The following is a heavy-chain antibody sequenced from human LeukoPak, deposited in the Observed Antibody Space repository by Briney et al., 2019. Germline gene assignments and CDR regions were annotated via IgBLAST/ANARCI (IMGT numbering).Heavy chain of an antibody. Sequence: TGGSLRLSCAAAGFTFSSYWMNWVRQAPGQGLEWEATIKQDGSEKYYVDSLKGRFTISRDNAKNSLYLQMNNLRAEDTAVYYCATSRTLDHWGQGTLVIVSS. J-gene: IGHJ1*01. CDR1: GFTFSSYW. V-gene: IGHV3-7*05. CDR3: ATSRTLDH. CDR2: IKQDGSEK. D-gene: IGHD3-9*01.